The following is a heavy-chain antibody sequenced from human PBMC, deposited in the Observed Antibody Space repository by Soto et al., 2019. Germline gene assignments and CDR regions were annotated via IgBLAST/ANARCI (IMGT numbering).Heavy chain of an antibody. CDR3: ARGGSDFWSGILWYFDL. CDR2: IKQDGSEK. CDR1: GFTFSSYW. V-gene: IGHV3-7*03. J-gene: IGHJ2*01. Sequence: EVQLVESGGGLVQPGGSLRLSCAASGFTFSSYWMSWVRQAPGKGLEWVANIKQDGSEKYYVDSVKGRFTISRDNAKNSLYLPMNSLRAEDTAVYYCARGGSDFWSGILWYFDLWGRGTLVTVSS. D-gene: IGHD3-3*01.